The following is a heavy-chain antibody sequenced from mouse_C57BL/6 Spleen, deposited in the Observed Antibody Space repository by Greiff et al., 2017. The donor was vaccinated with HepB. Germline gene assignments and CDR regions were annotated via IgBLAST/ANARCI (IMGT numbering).Heavy chain of an antibody. CDR2: ISSGSSTI. Sequence: EVHLVESGGGLVKPGGSLKLSCAASGFTFSDYGMHWVRQAPEKGLEWVAYISSGSSTIYYADTVKGRFTISRDNAKNTLFLQMTSLRSEDTAMYYCARPGYYGSYAMDYWGQRTSVTVSS. CDR1: GFTFSDYG. CDR3: ARPGYYGSYAMDY. J-gene: IGHJ4*01. V-gene: IGHV5-17*01. D-gene: IGHD1-1*01.